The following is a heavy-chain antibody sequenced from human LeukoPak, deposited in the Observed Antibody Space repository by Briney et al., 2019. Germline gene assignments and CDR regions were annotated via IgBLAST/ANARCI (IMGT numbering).Heavy chain of an antibody. Sequence: ASVKVSCMPSGYTFTSYDINWVRQATGQGLEWMGWMNPNSGNTGYAQKFQGRVTMTRNTSTSTAYMELSSLRSEDTAVYYCARATVTGYCSGGSCYHLDYWGQGALVTVSS. CDR1: GYTFTSYD. CDR2: MNPNSGNT. CDR3: ARATVTGYCSGGSCYHLDY. D-gene: IGHD2-15*01. V-gene: IGHV1-8*01. J-gene: IGHJ4*02.